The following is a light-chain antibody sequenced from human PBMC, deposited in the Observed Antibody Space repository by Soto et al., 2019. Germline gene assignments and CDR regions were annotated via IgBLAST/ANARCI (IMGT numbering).Light chain of an antibody. J-gene: IGKJ1*01. CDR2: DAS. CDR3: QQYNSYPWT. V-gene: IGKV1-5*01. CDR1: QSISDW. Sequence: DIQMTQSPSTLSASVGYRFTITCRASQSISDWLAWFQPKPGKAPKLLIYDASSLESGVPSRFSGSGSGTEFTLTISSLQPDDFATYYCQQYNSYPWTFGQGTKGDIK.